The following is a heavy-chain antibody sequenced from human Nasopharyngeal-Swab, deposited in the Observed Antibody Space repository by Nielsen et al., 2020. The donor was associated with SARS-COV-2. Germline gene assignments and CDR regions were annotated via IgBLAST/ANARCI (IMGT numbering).Heavy chain of an antibody. D-gene: IGHD3-9*01. V-gene: IGHV3-48*04. CDR3: ARGTYYDILTGCDY. J-gene: IGHJ4*02. CDR2: ISSSSSTI. Sequence: GESLKISCAASGFTFSSYSMNWVRQAPGKGLEWVSYISSSSSTIYYADSVKGRFTISRDNAKNSLYLQMNSLRAEDTAVYYCARGTYYDILTGCDYWGQGTLVTVSS. CDR1: GFTFSSYS.